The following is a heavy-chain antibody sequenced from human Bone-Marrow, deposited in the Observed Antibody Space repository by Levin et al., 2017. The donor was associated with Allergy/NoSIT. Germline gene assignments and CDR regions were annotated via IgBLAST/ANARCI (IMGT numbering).Heavy chain of an antibody. CDR2: IRSKTFRETA. Sequence: HPGESLKISCRTSGFTFGDYHMTWFRQAPGKGLEWIGFIRSKTFRETADYAASIKGRFIISRDDSRSIAYLKMINVKTADTAFYFRSRDDSSVYYTDWGHGSQVAV. V-gene: IGHV3-49*03. CDR3: SRDDSSVYYTD. CDR1: GFTFGDYH. D-gene: IGHD3-22*01. J-gene: IGHJ4*03.